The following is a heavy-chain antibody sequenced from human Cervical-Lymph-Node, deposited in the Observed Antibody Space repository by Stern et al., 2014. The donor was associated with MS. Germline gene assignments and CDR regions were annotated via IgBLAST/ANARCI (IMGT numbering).Heavy chain of an antibody. CDR2: IYPADSDT. D-gene: IGHD6-6*01. J-gene: IGHJ3*02. CDR1: GYSFTNSW. V-gene: IGHV5-51*01. Sequence: VQLVQSGAEVQRPGESLRISCKGSGYSFTNSWIGWVRQVPGKGLEWMGIIYPADSDTRYSPSFQGQVTISADKSITTAYLEWSSLKASDTAMYYCATYSKSSIRAYDIWGQGTMVTVSS. CDR3: ATYSKSSIRAYDI.